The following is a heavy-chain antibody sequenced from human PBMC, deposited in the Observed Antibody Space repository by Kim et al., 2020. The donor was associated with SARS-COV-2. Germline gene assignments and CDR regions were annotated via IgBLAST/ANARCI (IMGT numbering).Heavy chain of an antibody. CDR1: GDSVSSNSVA. CDR3: ARSSSSMFDC. CDR2: TYYRSKWYN. J-gene: IGHJ4*02. D-gene: IGHD6-13*01. Sequence: SQTLSLTCAISGDSVSSNSVAWNWIRQSPSSGLEWLGRTYYRSKWYNDYAVSVKSRVTVSPDTSKNQFSLQLKSVTPEDTAVYYCARSSSSMFDCWEQGTLVGVAS. V-gene: IGHV6-1*01.